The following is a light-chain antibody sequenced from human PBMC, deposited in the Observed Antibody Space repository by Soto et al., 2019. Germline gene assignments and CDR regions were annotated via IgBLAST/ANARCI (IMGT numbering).Light chain of an antibody. V-gene: IGLV2-8*01. Sequence: QSVLTQPPSASGSPGQSVTISCTGTSSDVGGYNYVSWYQQHPGKAPKLMIYGVSKRPSGVPDRFSGPKSGNTASLTVSGLQAEDEADYYCSSYAGSNNYVFGTGTKVTVL. CDR3: SSYAGSNNYV. CDR1: SSDVGGYNY. J-gene: IGLJ1*01. CDR2: GVS.